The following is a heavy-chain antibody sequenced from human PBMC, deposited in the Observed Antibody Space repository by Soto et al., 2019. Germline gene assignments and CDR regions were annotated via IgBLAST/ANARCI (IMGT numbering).Heavy chain of an antibody. J-gene: IGHJ3*02. D-gene: IGHD3-9*01. CDR1: GGPISSGGYY. V-gene: IGHV4-31*03. Sequence: SETLCLTCTVSGGPISSGGYYWSWIRQHPGKGLKWIGYIYYSGSTYYNPSLKSRVTISVDTSKNQFSLKLSSVTAADTAVYYCARVVGYDILTGYYSGRGLVWCAFDIWGQGTMVTVSS. CDR2: IYYSGST. CDR3: ARVVGYDILTGYYSGRGLVWCAFDI.